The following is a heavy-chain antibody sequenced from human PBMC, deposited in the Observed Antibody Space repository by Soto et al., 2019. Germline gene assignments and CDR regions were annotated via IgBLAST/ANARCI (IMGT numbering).Heavy chain of an antibody. J-gene: IGHJ4*02. D-gene: IGHD3-10*01. V-gene: IGHV1-69*01. CDR2: SIPIFGTA. CDR1: GGTFSSYA. CDR3: ARAMVRGVIPYYFDY. Sequence: QVQLVQSGAEVQKPGSSVKVSCKASGGTFSSYAISWVRQAPGQGLEWMGGSIPIFGTANYAQKFQGRVTITADESTSTAYMGLSSMRSEDTAVYYCARAMVRGVIPYYFDYWGQGTLVTVSS.